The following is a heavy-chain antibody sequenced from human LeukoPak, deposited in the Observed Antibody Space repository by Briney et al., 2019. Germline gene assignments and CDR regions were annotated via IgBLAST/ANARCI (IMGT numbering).Heavy chain of an antibody. CDR2: ISHDGSSE. J-gene: IGHJ3*02. CDR3: ASVELLRGFNAFDI. CDR1: GFTFGTFG. V-gene: IGHV3-30*03. Sequence: PGRSLRLSCAASGFTFGTFGMHWVRQAPGKGLEWVAFISHDGSSEYDADSVKGRFTISRDNSENTVYLQMNSLRAEDTAVYYCASVELLRGFNAFDIWGQGTMVTVSS. D-gene: IGHD1-26*01.